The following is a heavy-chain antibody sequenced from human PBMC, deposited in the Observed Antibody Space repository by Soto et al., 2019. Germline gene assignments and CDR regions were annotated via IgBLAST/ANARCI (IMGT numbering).Heavy chain of an antibody. V-gene: IGHV2-5*01. CDR2: IHWNTER. J-gene: IGHJ5*02. D-gene: IGHD3-10*01. Sequence: QITLKESGPTLVKPTQTLTLTCTFSGFSLTTGGLGVAWLRQPPGMALEWLADIHWNTERNYSPSVRDRATITSSTSKSQVVLTVTNVNPVDTGTYSCSHGRVQSGMWFGPWGQGILVTVSS. CDR3: SHGRVQSGMWFGP. CDR1: GFSLTTGGLG.